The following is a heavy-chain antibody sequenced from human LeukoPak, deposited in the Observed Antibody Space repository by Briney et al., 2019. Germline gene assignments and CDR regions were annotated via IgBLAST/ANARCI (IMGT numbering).Heavy chain of an antibody. CDR1: GFTFSSYG. V-gene: IGHV3-30*02. J-gene: IGHJ4*02. Sequence: GGSLRLSCAASGFTFSSYGMHWVRQAPGKGLEWVAFMRYDGSNKYYADSVKGRFTISRDNSKNTLYLQMNSLRAEDTAVYYCAKPGGYCSSTSCLYYFDYWGQGTLVTVSS. D-gene: IGHD2-2*01. CDR2: MRYDGSNK. CDR3: AKPGGYCSSTSCLYYFDY.